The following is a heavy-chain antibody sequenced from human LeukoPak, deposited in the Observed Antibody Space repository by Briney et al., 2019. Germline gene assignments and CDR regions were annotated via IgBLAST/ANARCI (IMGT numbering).Heavy chain of an antibody. CDR3: ASYGDYNDAFDI. CDR1: GFTFSSYS. J-gene: IGHJ3*02. V-gene: IGHV3-21*01. Sequence: GGSLRLSCAASGFTFSSYSMNWVRQAPGKGLEWVSSISSSSSYIYYADSAKGRFTISRDNAKNSLYLQMNSLRAEDTAVYYCASYGDYNDAFDIWGQGTMVTVSS. CDR2: ISSSSSYI. D-gene: IGHD4-17*01.